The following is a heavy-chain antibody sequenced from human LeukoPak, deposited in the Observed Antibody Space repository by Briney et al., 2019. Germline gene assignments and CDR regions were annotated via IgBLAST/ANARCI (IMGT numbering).Heavy chain of an antibody. J-gene: IGHJ4*02. D-gene: IGHD6-6*01. CDR3: ARGRNSSSSRAYFDY. CDR1: GFTFSSYA. CDR2: ISYDGGNK. Sequence: GRSLRLSCAASGFTFSSYAMHWVRQAPGKGLEWGAVISYDGGNKYYADSVKGRFTISRDNSKSTLYLQMNSLRAEDTAVYYCARGRNSSSSRAYFDYWGQGTLVTVSS. V-gene: IGHV3-30*01.